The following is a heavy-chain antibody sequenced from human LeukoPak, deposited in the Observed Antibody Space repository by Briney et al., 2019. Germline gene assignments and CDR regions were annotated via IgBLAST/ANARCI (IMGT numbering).Heavy chain of an antibody. V-gene: IGHV3-11*01. CDR2: ISSNGRTI. D-gene: IGHD6-19*01. CDR3: ARTQQWLVSGFDP. J-gene: IGHJ5*02. CDR1: GLTFSDYH. Sequence: GGSLRLSCATSGLTFSDYHMSWIRQAPGKGLEWISYISSNGRTIYYADSVKGRFTIPRDNARKSVYLQMNSLRAEDTAIYYCARTQQWLVSGFDPWGQGTLVTVSS.